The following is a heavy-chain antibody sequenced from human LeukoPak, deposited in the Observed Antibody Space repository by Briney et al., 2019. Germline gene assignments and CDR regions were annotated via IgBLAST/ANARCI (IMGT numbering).Heavy chain of an antibody. CDR2: ISSSGSTI. CDR3: ARERQNKDFWSGGDY. J-gene: IGHJ4*02. CDR1: GFTFSDYY. D-gene: IGHD3-3*01. V-gene: IGHV3-11*04. Sequence: GGSLRLSCAASGFTFSDYYMSWIRQAPGKGLEWVSYISSSGSTIYYADSVKGRFTISRDNAKNSLYLQMNSLRAEDTAVYYCARERQNKDFWSGGDYWGQGTPVTVSS.